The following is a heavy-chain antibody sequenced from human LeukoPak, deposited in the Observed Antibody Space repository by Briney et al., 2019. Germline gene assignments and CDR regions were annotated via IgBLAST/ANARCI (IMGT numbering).Heavy chain of an antibody. CDR2: IWYDGSNK. CDR3: ARDWGMNPFDY. V-gene: IGHV3-33*01. CDR1: GFIFSHYG. Sequence: PGGSPRLSCAASGFIFSHYGMHWVRQAPGKGLEWVAVIWYDGSNKYYADSVKGRFTISRDNSKNTLYLQMNSLRAEDTAVYYCARDWGMNPFDYWGQGTLVTVSS. D-gene: IGHD3-16*01. J-gene: IGHJ4*02.